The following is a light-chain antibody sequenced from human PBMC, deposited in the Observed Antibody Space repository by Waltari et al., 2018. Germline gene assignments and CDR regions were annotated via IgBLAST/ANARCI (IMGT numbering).Light chain of an antibody. CDR1: NNNVGSYA. CDR3: STWDYSLRAWV. CDR2: GD. J-gene: IGLJ3*02. Sequence: QSALTQEASVSGTVGQKVTLSCIGTNNNVGSYALRGYQQISHGAPKTVMFGDFLPSGIPDRFSGSKSGTTASLTISGLQPEDEADYYCSTWDYSLRAWVFGGGTILTVL. V-gene: IGLV1-36*01.